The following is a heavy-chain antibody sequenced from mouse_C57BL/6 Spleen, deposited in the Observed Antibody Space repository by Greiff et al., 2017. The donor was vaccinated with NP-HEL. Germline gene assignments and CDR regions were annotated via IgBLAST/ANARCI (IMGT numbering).Heavy chain of an antibody. J-gene: IGHJ4*01. Sequence: QVQLQQPGAELVKPGTSVKLSCKASGYTFTSYWMHWVKQRPGQGLEWIGMIHPNSGSTNYNEKFKSKATLTVDKSSSTAYMQLSSLTSEDSAVYYCAREGKGAMDYWGQGTSVTVSS. V-gene: IGHV1-64*01. CDR3: AREGKGAMDY. CDR1: GYTFTSYW. CDR2: IHPNSGST.